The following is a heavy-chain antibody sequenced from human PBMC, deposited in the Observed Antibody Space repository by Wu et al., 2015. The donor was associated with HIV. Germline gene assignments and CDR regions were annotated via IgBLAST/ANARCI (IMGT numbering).Heavy chain of an antibody. CDR2: ISVYNGNT. CDR3: ARVRELPYDAFDI. CDR1: GYTFTTYG. D-gene: IGHD1-26*01. J-gene: IGHJ3*02. V-gene: IGHV1-18*01. Sequence: QVQLVQSGAEVKKPGASVKVSCKAYGYTFTTYGIIWVRQAPGQGLEWMGWISVYNGNTNYAQKFQGRVTMTTDTSTSTAYMELRSLRSEDTAVYYCARVRELPYDAFDIWGQGTMVTVSS.